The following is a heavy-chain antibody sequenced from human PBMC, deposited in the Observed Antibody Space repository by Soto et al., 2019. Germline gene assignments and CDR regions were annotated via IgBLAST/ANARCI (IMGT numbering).Heavy chain of an antibody. Sequence: GGSLRLSCAASGFTFSSYWMSWVRQAPGKGLEWVANIKQDGSEKYYVDSVKGRFTISRDNAKNSLYLQMNSLRAEDTAVYYCASRAAAGTRAHYYYYYMDVWGKGTTVTVSS. J-gene: IGHJ6*03. CDR1: GFTFSSYW. CDR2: IKQDGSEK. D-gene: IGHD6-13*01. V-gene: IGHV3-7*01. CDR3: ASRAAAGTRAHYYYYYMDV.